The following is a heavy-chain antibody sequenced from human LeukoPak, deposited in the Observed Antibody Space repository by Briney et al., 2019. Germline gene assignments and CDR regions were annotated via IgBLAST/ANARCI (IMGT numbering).Heavy chain of an antibody. J-gene: IGHJ6*02. Sequence: PSETLSLTCTVSGGSISTYHWNWIRQSAGKGLEWIGRIYVGGYTNYNPALKSLVTVSADTSKNQFSLKLRSVTAADTAVYFCSRSDHVHYYYHGMDVWGQGITVTVSS. CDR2: IYVGGYT. V-gene: IGHV4-4*07. D-gene: IGHD3-10*02. CDR1: GGSISTYH. CDR3: SRSDHVHYYYHGMDV.